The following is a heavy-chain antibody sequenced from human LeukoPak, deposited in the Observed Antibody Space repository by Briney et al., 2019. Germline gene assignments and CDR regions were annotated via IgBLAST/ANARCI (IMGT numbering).Heavy chain of an antibody. CDR1: GFTFSSYG. J-gene: IGHJ4*02. CDR2: IWYDGSNK. D-gene: IGHD6-6*01. V-gene: IGHV3-33*08. Sequence: PGGSLRLSCAASGFTFSSYGMHWVRQAPGKGLEWVAVIWYDGSNKYYADSVKGRFTISRDNSKNTLYLQMNSLRAEDTAVYYCARIEGEQLVPGDYWGQGTLVTVSS. CDR3: ARIEGEQLVPGDY.